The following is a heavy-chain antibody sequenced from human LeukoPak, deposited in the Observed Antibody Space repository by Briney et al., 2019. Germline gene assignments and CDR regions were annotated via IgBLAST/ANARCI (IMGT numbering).Heavy chain of an antibody. CDR3: ARDPGYDWWSGQKGWFDP. V-gene: IGHV4-59*01. CDR1: GGSISSYY. Sequence: PSETLSLTCAVSGGSISSYYWSWIRQPPGKGLEWIADIYYSGSTNYNPSLKSRVTTSVDTSKNQFSLNLSSVTAADTAVYYCARDPGYDWWSGQKGWFDPWGQGTLVTVSS. D-gene: IGHD3-3*01. CDR2: IYYSGST. J-gene: IGHJ5*02.